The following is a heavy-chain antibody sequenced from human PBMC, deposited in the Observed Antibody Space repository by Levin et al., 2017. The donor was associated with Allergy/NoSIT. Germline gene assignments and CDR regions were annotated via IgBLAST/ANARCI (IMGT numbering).Heavy chain of an antibody. CDR3: ARGLRVRYYYGSGSFYGMDV. CDR1: GGSFSGYY. Sequence: GSLRLSCAVYGGSFSGYYWSWIRQPPGKGLEWIGEINHSGSTNYNPSLKSRVTISVDTSKNQFSLKLSSVTAADTAVYYCARGLRVRYYYGSGSFYGMDVWGQGTTVTVSS. J-gene: IGHJ6*02. CDR2: INHSGST. D-gene: IGHD3-10*01. V-gene: IGHV4-34*01.